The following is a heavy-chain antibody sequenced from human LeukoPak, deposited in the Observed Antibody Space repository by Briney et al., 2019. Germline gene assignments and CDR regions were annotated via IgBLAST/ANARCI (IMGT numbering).Heavy chain of an antibody. J-gene: IGHJ4*02. CDR1: GFIFSGYD. Sequence: GGSLRLSCAASGFIFSGYDMHWVRQAPGKGLVWVSRINSDGSSTSYADSVKGRFTISRDNAKNTLYLQMNSLRAEDTAVYYCARGDLLGGFYFDYWGQGTLVTVSS. D-gene: IGHD3-16*01. CDR3: ARGDLLGGFYFDY. CDR2: INSDGSST. V-gene: IGHV3-74*01.